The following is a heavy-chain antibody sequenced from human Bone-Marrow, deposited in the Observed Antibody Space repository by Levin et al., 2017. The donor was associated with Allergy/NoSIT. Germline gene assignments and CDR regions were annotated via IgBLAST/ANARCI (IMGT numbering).Heavy chain of an antibody. V-gene: IGHV3-23*01. CDR2: ISSDGGTA. CDR3: AGHSNHFDSSGYVYDDY. J-gene: IGHJ4*02. D-gene: IGHD5/OR15-5a*01. Sequence: KGLEWVSTISSDGGTAYYADSVKGRFTISRDNSRNTLYVQLNSLGADDTAVSYCAGHSNHFDSSGYVYDDYWGQGTLVTVSS.